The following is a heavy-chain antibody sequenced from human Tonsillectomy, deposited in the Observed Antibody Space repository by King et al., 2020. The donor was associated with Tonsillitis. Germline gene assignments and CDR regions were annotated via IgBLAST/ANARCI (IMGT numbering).Heavy chain of an antibody. CDR1: GFTFSDHY. J-gene: IGHJ6*03. CDR2: ISASGSSR. V-gene: IGHV3-11*01. D-gene: IGHD5/OR15-5a*01. Sequence: VQLVESGGGLVQPGGSLRLSCAASGFTFSDHYMSWIRQAPGKGLEWVSYISASGSSRFYSDSVKGRFTISRDSARDSLYLQMNSLRAEDTAVYYCARAGRKTSVHQYMDVWGKGTTVTVSS. CDR3: ARAGRKTSVHQYMDV.